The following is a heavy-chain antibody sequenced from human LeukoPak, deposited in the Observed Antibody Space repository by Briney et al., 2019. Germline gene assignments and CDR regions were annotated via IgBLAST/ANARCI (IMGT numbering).Heavy chain of an antibody. V-gene: IGHV1-3*01. CDR2: INAGNGNT. CDR3: ARGPSYSGSYVRWFDP. Sequence: ASVKVSCKASGYTFTSYAMHWVRQAPGQRLERMGWINAGNGNTKYSQKFQGRVTITRDTSASTAYMELSSLRSEDTAVYYCARGPSYSGSYVRWFDPWGQGTLVTVSS. CDR1: GYTFTSYA. D-gene: IGHD3-10*01. J-gene: IGHJ5*02.